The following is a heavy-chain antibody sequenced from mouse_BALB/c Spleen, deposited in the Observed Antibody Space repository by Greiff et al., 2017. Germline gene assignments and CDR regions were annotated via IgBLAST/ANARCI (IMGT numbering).Heavy chain of an antibody. V-gene: IGHV14-1*02. CDR1: GFNIKDYY. Sequence: VQLKESGAELVRPGALVKLSCKASGFNIKDYYMHWVKQRPEQGLEWIGWIDPENGNTIYDPKFQGKASITADTSSNTAYLQLSSLTSEDTAVYYCATYGYDGGFAYWGQGTLVTVSA. CDR3: ATYGYDGGFAY. CDR2: IDPENGNT. D-gene: IGHD2-2*01. J-gene: IGHJ3*01.